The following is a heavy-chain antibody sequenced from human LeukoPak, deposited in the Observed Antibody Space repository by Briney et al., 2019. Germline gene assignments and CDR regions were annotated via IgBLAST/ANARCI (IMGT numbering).Heavy chain of an antibody. D-gene: IGHD2-2*01. Sequence: ASVKVSCKASGGTFSSYEISWVRQAPGQGLEWMGGIIPMFGAAKYAQKFQGRVTITADKSTSTAYMELSSLRSEDTAVYYCASGTTDIVVVPATLRNYYFDYWGQGTLVTVSS. CDR3: ASGTTDIVVVPATLRNYYFDY. V-gene: IGHV1-69*06. CDR2: IIPMFGAA. J-gene: IGHJ4*02. CDR1: GGTFSSYE.